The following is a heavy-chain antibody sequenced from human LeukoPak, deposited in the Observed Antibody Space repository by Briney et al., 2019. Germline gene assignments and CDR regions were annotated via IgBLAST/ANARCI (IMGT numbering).Heavy chain of an antibody. J-gene: IGHJ4*02. CDR2: INWNGGST. D-gene: IGHD1-26*01. V-gene: IGHV3-20*04. CDR1: GFTFDDYG. CDR3: ARDGRGNYHLDL. Sequence: GGSLRLSCAASGFTFDDYGMSWVRQAPGKGLEWVSGINWNGGSTGYADSVKGRFTISRDNAKNSMYLQMNSLRAEDTAVYYCARDGRGNYHLDLWGQGTLVTVSS.